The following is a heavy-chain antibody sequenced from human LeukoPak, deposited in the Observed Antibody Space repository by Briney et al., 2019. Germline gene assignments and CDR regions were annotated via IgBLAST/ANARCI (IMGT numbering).Heavy chain of an antibody. D-gene: IGHD6-13*01. J-gene: IGHJ4*02. CDR1: GFTFDDYT. V-gene: IGHV3-43*01. CDR2: ISRDGGST. Sequence: PGGSLRLPCAASGFTFDDYTMHWVRQAPGKGLEWVSLISRDGGSTYYADSVKGRFTISRDNSKNSLYLQMNSLRTEDTALYYCAKDSWIAAAGGGFDYWGQGTLVTVSS. CDR3: AKDSWIAAAGGGFDY.